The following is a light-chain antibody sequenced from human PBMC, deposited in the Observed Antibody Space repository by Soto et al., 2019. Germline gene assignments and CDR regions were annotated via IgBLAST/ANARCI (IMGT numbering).Light chain of an antibody. CDR1: NIGDKL. Sequence: SYELTQSPSVSLAPGETARISCEGNNIGDKLVHWYQQRPGQAPVLVIYFDSERPSGIPERFSGSNSGNTATLIITRVEAGDEADYYCQLWDVGIDHYVFGSGTKLTVL. V-gene: IGLV3-21*04. J-gene: IGLJ1*01. CDR3: QLWDVGIDHYV. CDR2: FDS.